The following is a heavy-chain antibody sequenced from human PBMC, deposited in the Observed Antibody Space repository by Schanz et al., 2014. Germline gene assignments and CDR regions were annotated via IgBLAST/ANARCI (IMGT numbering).Heavy chain of an antibody. CDR1: GYTLSAYS. Sequence: QVHLVQSGAEVKKPGSSVKDSCKASGYTLSAYSLHWVRQAPGQGLEWMGIVNPSVRGTHFAREFQGRVTVTSDTSTSTVYMELSGLRSEDTAVYYCAGAFDSSGYYFDYWGQGTLVIVSS. D-gene: IGHD3-22*01. V-gene: IGHV1-46*03. CDR2: VNPSVRGT. CDR3: AGAFDSSGYYFDY. J-gene: IGHJ4*02.